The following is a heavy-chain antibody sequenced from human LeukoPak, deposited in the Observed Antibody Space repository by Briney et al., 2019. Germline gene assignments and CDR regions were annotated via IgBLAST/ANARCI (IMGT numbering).Heavy chain of an antibody. J-gene: IGHJ6*02. CDR3: ARDCGDYQYYYYGMDV. Sequence: ASVKVSCKASGYTFTGYYMHWVRQAPGQGLEWMGWNNPNSGGTNYAQKFRGRVTMTRDTSISTAYMELSRLRSDDTAVYYCARDCGDYQYYYYGMDVWGQGTTVKVSS. D-gene: IGHD4-17*01. CDR2: NNPNSGGT. V-gene: IGHV1-2*02. CDR1: GYTFTGYY.